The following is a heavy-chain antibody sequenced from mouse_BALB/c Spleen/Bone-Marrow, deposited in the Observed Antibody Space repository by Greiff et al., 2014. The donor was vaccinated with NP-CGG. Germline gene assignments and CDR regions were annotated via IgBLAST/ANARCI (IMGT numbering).Heavy chain of an antibody. D-gene: IGHD1-1*01. Sequence: LEESGPELEKPGASVKISCKASGYSFTGYNMNWVKQSDGRSLEWIGNIDPYYGGTSYNQKFRGKATLTVDKSSSTAYMQLTSLTSEDSAVYYCARNHFGSNSLGYWGRGTLVTVSA. CDR1: GYSFTGYN. CDR2: IDPYYGGT. CDR3: ARNHFGSNSLGY. V-gene: IGHV1S135*01. J-gene: IGHJ3*01.